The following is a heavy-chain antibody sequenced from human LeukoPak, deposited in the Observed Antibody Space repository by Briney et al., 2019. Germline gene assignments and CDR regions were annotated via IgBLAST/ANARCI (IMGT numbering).Heavy chain of an antibody. D-gene: IGHD2-8*02. CDR3: ATDTGAFHFAY. V-gene: IGHV3-23*01. CDR1: GFTFSSYG. CDR2: VNEGGENT. Sequence: GGSLRLSCAATGFTFSSYGMTWVRQAPGRGLEWVSTVNEGGENTHYADSVKGRFTISRDNAKNTLSLQMDSLRGEDSAMCYCATDTGAFHFAYWGQGTLVTVSS. J-gene: IGHJ4*02.